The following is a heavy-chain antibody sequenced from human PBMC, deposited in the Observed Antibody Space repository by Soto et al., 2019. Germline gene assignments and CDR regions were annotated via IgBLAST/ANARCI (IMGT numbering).Heavy chain of an antibody. CDR1: GFTFSSYG. CDR2: IWYDGSNK. Sequence: GGSLRLSCAASGFTFSSYGMHWVRQAPGKGLEWVAVIWYDGSNKYYADSVKGRFTISRDNSKNTLYLQMNSLRAEDTAVYYCARVVSRLWAAGPYGMDVWGQGTTVTVSS. J-gene: IGHJ6*02. CDR3: ARVVSRLWAAGPYGMDV. D-gene: IGHD6-13*01. V-gene: IGHV3-33*01.